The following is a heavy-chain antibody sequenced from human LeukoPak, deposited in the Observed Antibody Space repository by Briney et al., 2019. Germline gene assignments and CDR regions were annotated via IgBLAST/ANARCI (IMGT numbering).Heavy chain of an antibody. CDR2: IAYDGNDK. CDR1: GFTFRNYA. J-gene: IGHJ4*02. D-gene: IGHD3-10*01. Sequence: GGSLRLSCAASGFTFRNYAMHWVRQAPGKGLEWVAFIAYDGNDKYYADSVKGRFTISRVNSKNTLYLQMNSLRAEDTAVYYCVKDEPGSYSPSDYWGQGTLVTVSS. V-gene: IGHV3-30*18. CDR3: VKDEPGSYSPSDY.